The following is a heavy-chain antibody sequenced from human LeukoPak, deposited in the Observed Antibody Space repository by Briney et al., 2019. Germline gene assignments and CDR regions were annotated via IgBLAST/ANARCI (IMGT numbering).Heavy chain of an antibody. Sequence: SETLSLTCTVSGGSISSYYWSWIRQPPGKGLEWIGYIYYSGSTNYNSSLKSRVTISVDTSKNQFSLKLSSVTAADTAVYYCASSSTRGYSYGFDYWGQGTLVTVSS. D-gene: IGHD5-18*01. V-gene: IGHV4-59*08. CDR3: ASSSTRGYSYGFDY. CDR1: GGSISSYY. J-gene: IGHJ4*02. CDR2: IYYSGST.